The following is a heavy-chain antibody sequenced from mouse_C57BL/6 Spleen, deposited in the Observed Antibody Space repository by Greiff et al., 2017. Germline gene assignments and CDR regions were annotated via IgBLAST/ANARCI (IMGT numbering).Heavy chain of an antibody. D-gene: IGHD2-4*01. CDR1: GFSFNTYA. J-gene: IGHJ3*01. CDR2: IRSKSNNYAT. V-gene: IGHV10-1*01. Sequence: EVQLVESGGGLVQPKGSLKLSCAASGFSFNTYAMNWVRQAPGKGLEWVARIRSKSNNYATYYADSVKDRFTISRDDSESMLYLQMNNLKTEDTAMYYCVRPITYYDYDVGAYWGQGTLVTVSA. CDR3: VRPITYYDYDVGAY.